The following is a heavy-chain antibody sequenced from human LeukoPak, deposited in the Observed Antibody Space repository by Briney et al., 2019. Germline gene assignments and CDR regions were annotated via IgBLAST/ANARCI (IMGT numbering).Heavy chain of an antibody. CDR2: IYYSGST. Sequence: SETLSLTCTVSGGSISSHYWSWIRQPPGKGLEWIGYIYYSGSTNYNPSLKSRVTISVDTSKNQFSLKLSSVTAADTAVYYCARGVGSSWYANFDYRGQGTLVTVSS. CDR1: GGSISSHY. D-gene: IGHD6-13*01. CDR3: ARGVGSSWYANFDY. J-gene: IGHJ4*02. V-gene: IGHV4-59*11.